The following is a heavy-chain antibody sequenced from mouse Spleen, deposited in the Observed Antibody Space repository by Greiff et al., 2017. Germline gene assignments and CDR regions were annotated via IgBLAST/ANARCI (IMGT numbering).Heavy chain of an antibody. J-gene: IGHJ1*03. CDR2: ISDGGSYT. Sequence: EVKLVESGGGLVKPGGSLKLSCAASGFTFSSYAMSWVRQTPEKRLEWVATISDGGSYTYYPDNVKGRFTISRDNAKNNLYLQMSHLKSEDTAMYYCAREYGSSYRYFDVWGTGTTVTVSS. V-gene: IGHV5-4*01. CDR3: AREYGSSYRYFDV. D-gene: IGHD1-1*01. CDR1: GFTFSSYA.